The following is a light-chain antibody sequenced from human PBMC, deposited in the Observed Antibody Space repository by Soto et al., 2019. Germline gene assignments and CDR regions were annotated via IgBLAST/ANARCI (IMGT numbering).Light chain of an antibody. CDR3: QQYNNWPST. V-gene: IGKV3D-15*01. Sequence: IVLMLYTVTLSLSPIEIATLSCSPSQSFGSSYLAWYQQKPGQAPRLLIYGASSRATGIPDRFSGSGSGTEFTLTISSLQSEDFTVYYCQQYNNWPSTFGQGTRLEIK. CDR2: GAS. CDR1: QSFGSSY. J-gene: IGKJ5*01.